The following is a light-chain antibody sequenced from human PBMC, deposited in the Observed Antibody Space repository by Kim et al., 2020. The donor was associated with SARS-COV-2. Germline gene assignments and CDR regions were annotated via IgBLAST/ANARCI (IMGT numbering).Light chain of an antibody. J-gene: IGKJ4*01. CDR1: QSVSSN. CDR2: DAS. Sequence: EIVMTQSPATLSVSPGERATLSCRASQSVSSNLAWYQEKPGQAPRLLIYDASTRATGIPARFSGSGSGTEFTLTISSLQSEDFAVYYCQHYKNWPLTFGGGTKVEIK. V-gene: IGKV3-15*01. CDR3: QHYKNWPLT.